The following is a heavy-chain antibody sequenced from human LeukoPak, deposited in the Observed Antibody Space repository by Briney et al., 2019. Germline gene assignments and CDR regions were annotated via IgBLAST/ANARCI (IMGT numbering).Heavy chain of an antibody. Sequence: PGGSLRLSCAASGFTFSSYWMHWVRQAPGKGLAWVSRINSDGSSTSYADSVKGRFTISRDNAKNTLYLQMNSPRAEDTAVYYCTRITYYYDSSGYYHPSWGQGTLVTVSS. CDR2: INSDGSST. J-gene: IGHJ5*02. CDR1: GFTFSSYW. D-gene: IGHD3-22*01. V-gene: IGHV3-74*01. CDR3: TRITYYYDSSGYYHPS.